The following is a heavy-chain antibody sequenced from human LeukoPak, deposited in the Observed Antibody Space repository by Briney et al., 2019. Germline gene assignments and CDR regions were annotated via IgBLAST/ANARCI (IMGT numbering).Heavy chain of an antibody. CDR3: AKDSSKKPFDY. CDR2: IYSGGTT. Sequence: ETLSLTCTVSGGSISSYYWSWIRQAPGKGLEWVSVIYSGGTTYYADSVKGRFTISRDNSKNTLYLQMNSLRAEDTAVYYCAKDSSKKPFDYWGQGTLVTVSS. V-gene: IGHV3-53*01. J-gene: IGHJ4*02. CDR1: GGSISSYY. D-gene: IGHD1-14*01.